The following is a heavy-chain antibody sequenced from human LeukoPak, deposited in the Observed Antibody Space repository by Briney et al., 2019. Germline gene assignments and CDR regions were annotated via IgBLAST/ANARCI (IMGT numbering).Heavy chain of an antibody. J-gene: IGHJ4*02. CDR1: GFTFSSYS. CDR3: AKDATMVRGVYFDY. CDR2: ISSSSSTI. D-gene: IGHD3-10*01. V-gene: IGHV3-48*04. Sequence: GGSLRLSCAASGFTFSSYSMNWVRQAPGKGLEWVSYISSSSSTIYYADSVKGRFTISRDNAKNSLYLQMNSLRAEDTAVYYCAKDATMVRGVYFDYWGQGTLVTVSS.